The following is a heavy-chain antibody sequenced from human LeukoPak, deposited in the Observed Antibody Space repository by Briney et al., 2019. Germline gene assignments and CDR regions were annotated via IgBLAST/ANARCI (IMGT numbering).Heavy chain of an antibody. V-gene: IGHV1-69*04. J-gene: IGHJ6*02. Sequence: GTSVKVSCKASGGTFSSYTISWVRQAPGQALEWMGRIIPILGIANYAQKFQGRVTITADKSTSTAYMELSSLRSEDTAVYYCARDPRYDSSGYYYYYYGMDVWGQGTTVTVSS. CDR3: ARDPRYDSSGYYYYYYGMDV. CDR1: GGTFSSYT. CDR2: IIPILGIA. D-gene: IGHD3-22*01.